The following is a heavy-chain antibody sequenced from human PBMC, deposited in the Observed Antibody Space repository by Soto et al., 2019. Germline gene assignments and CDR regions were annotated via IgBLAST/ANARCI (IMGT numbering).Heavy chain of an antibody. Sequence: SSETLSLTCTIAGGAIDSGVYYWRLIRHHPTECLELTGYFHNNWATYYNPSLTGRVSICADRSKTQFSLNGYSVTAADTRVYYGAREGAGSYWFETWGTGVLVTVSS. CDR3: AREGAGSYWFET. CDR1: GGAIDSGVYY. J-gene: IGHJ5*02. D-gene: IGHD3-10*01. CDR2: FHNNWAT. V-gene: IGHV4-31*03.